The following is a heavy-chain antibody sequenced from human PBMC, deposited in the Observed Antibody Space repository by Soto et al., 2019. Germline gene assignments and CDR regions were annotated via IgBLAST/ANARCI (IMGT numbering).Heavy chain of an antibody. D-gene: IGHD4-17*01. CDR1: GGSISSYY. J-gene: IGHJ4*02. Sequence: SETLSLTCTVSGGSISSYYWSWIRQPPGKGLEWIGYIYYSGNTNFNPSLKSRVSMSLDTSKNQFSLKLSAVTAADTAVYYCARHHSPYGASGFEIDYWGRGTLVTVSS. CDR3: ARHHSPYGASGFEIDY. CDR2: IYYSGNT. V-gene: IGHV4-59*08.